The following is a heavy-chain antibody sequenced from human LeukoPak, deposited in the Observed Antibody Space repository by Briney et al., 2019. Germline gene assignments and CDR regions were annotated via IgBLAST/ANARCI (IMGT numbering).Heavy chain of an antibody. CDR2: ISYDGSNK. V-gene: IGHV3-30-3*01. Sequence: GGSLRLSCVDSGFGFSCTWMSWVRQAPGKGLEWAAVISYDGSNKFYADSVKGRFTISRDNSKNMVYLQMNSLRAEDTAVYYCARAIAAAGSLRDNWFDPWGQGTLVTVSP. D-gene: IGHD6-13*01. CDR1: GFGFSCTW. CDR3: ARAIAAAGSLRDNWFDP. J-gene: IGHJ5*02.